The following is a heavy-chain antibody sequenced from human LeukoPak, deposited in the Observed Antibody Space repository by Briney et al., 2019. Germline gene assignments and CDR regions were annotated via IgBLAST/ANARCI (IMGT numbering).Heavy chain of an antibody. V-gene: IGHV4-39*02. D-gene: IGHD3-22*01. CDR1: GGSISSSSYY. Sequence: SETLSLTCTVSGGSISSSSYYWGWIRQPPGKGLEWIGRIYYSGSTYYNPSLKSRLTISVDTYKLQFSLKLSSVTAADTAVYYCAREVRSSGYSLDYWGQGTLVTVSS. J-gene: IGHJ4*02. CDR3: AREVRSSGYSLDY. CDR2: IYYSGST.